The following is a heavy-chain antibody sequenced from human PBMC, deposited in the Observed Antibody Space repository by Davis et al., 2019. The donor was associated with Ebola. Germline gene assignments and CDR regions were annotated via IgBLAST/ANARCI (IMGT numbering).Heavy chain of an antibody. CDR3: AKFSRAGDSV. CDR1: GFTFSSYS. V-gene: IGHV3-48*02. D-gene: IGHD6-13*01. J-gene: IGHJ4*02. Sequence: GGSLRLSCAASGFTFSSYSMNWVRQAPGKGLEWVSYISSSSSTIYYADSVKGQFTISRDNAKNSLYLQVNSLRDEDTAVYYCAKFSRAGDSVWGQGTLVTVSS. CDR2: ISSSSSTI.